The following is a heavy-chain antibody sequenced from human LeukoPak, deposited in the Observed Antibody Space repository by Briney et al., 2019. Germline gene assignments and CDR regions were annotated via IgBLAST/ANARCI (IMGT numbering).Heavy chain of an antibody. J-gene: IGHJ4*02. CDR2: IKPDGTTK. D-gene: IGHD4-17*01. CDR1: GFPFSSYS. V-gene: IGHV3-7*01. CDR3: ARLGARQMLEY. Sequence: GGSLRLSCAASGFPFSSYSMTWVRQAPGKGLEWVANIKPDGTTKFYVDSVKGRFTISRDNALNSLYLQMNSLRAEDTAVYYCARLGARQMLEYWGQGTLVTVSS.